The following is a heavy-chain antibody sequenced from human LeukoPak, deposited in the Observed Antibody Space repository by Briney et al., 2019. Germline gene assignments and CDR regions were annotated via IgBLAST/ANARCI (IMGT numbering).Heavy chain of an antibody. V-gene: IGHV4-59*01. CDR1: GGSISSYH. CDR2: IHNSGTT. D-gene: IGHD3-3*01. Sequence: SETLSLTCTVSGGSISSYHWTWIRQPPGKGLEWIGYIHNSGTTNYNPSLKSRLTISVDTSKKQFSLKLSPVTAADTAVYYCAGERGPSEWLRDYSYYYMDVWGKGTTVTVSS. J-gene: IGHJ6*03. CDR3: AGERGPSEWLRDYSYYYMDV.